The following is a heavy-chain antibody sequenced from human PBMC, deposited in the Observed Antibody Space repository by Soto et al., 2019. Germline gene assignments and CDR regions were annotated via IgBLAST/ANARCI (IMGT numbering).Heavy chain of an antibody. J-gene: IGHJ4*02. CDR3: AKDHLGGAVADSFDY. CDR2: VTSGGTTT. V-gene: IGHV3-23*01. CDR1: GFTFNGYA. Sequence: EVQLLESGGGLVQRGGSLRLSCTASGFTFNGYAMNWVRQAPGKGLEWVSAVTSGGTTTYYADSVKGRFTISRDNSRSTVYLQMNRLGVEDTAIYYCAKDHLGGAVADSFDYWGRGTLVTVSS. D-gene: IGHD6-19*01.